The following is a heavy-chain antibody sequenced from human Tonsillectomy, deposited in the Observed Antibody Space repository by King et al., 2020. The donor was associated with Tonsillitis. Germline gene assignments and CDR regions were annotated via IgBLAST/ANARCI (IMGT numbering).Heavy chain of an antibody. CDR2: ISSNGGST. CDR3: VKDFYGGNDPDGYFDY. J-gene: IGHJ4*02. CDR1: GFTFSTYA. D-gene: IGHD4-23*01. V-gene: IGHV3-64D*06. Sequence: VQLVESGGGLVQPGGSLRLSCSASGFTFSTYAMHWVRQAPGKGLEYVSAISSNGGSTYYADSVKGRFTISRDNSKGTLYLQMSSLRAEDTALYYCVKDFYGGNDPDGYFDYWGQGTLVTVSS.